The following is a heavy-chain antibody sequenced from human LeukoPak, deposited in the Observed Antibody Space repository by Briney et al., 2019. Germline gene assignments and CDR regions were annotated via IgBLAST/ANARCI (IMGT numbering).Heavy chain of an antibody. V-gene: IGHV4-4*07. CDR3: ARGYCSSTNCKRDFDY. CDR1: GGSINNYY. J-gene: IGHJ4*02. Sequence: SETLSPTCNVSGGSINNYYWSWIRQPAGKGLEWIGRIYSSGSTNYNPSLKSRVAMSVDTSKNQFSLKLSSVTAADTAVYYCARGYCSSTNCKRDFDYWGQGTLVTVSS. D-gene: IGHD2-2*01. CDR2: IYSSGST.